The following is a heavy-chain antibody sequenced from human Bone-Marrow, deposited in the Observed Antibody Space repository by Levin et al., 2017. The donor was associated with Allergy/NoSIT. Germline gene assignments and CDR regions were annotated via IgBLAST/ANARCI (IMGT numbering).Heavy chain of an antibody. CDR1: GFTFSSYV. CDR3: AREVQGVIITAGFDF. V-gene: IGHV3-23*01. J-gene: IGHJ4*02. D-gene: IGHD3-10*01. Sequence: GESLKISCAASGFTFSSYVMSWVRQTPGKGLEWVSGISGGGGSTYYADSVKGRFTLSRDNSKDMLYLQMKSLRAEDTAVYYCAREVQGVIITAGFDFWGQGTLVTVSS. CDR2: ISGGGGST.